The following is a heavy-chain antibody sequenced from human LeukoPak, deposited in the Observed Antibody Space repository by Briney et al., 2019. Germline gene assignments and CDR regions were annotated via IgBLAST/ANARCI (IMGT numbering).Heavy chain of an antibody. CDR3: ARGDSSGLAGNAFDI. CDR1: GGSISSYY. J-gene: IGHJ3*02. D-gene: IGHD6-19*01. CDR2: IYYSGST. Sequence: SETLSLTCTVSGGSISSYYWSWIRQPPGKGLEWIGYIYYSGSTNYNPSLKSRVTISVDTSKNQFSLKLSSVTAADTAVYYCARGDSSGLAGNAFDIWGQGTMVTVSS. V-gene: IGHV4-59*12.